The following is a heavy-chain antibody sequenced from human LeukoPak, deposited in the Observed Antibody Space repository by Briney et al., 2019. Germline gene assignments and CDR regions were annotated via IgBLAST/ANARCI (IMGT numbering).Heavy chain of an antibody. CDR2: ISSNGGST. CDR1: GFTFSTYA. D-gene: IGHD2-2*01. J-gene: IGHJ4*02. CDR3: ARGYCSSTSCPPGGYYFDY. Sequence: GGSLRLSCAASGFTFSTYAMHWVRQAPGKGLEYVSAISSNGGSTYYANSVKGRFTISRDNSKNTLYLQMGSLRAEDMAVYYCARGYCSSTSCPPGGYYFDYWGQGTLVTVSS. V-gene: IGHV3-64*01.